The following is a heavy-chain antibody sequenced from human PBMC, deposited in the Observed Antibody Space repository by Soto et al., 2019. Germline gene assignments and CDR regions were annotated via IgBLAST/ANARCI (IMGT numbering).Heavy chain of an antibody. CDR2: IYYSGST. V-gene: IGHV4-59*01. CDR1: GGSISSYY. CDR3: ARSPYDSSGYPDY. J-gene: IGHJ4*02. Sequence: SETLSLTCTVSGGSISSYYWSWIRQPPGKGLEWIGYIYYSGSTNYNPSLKSRVTISVDTSKNQFSLKLSSVTAADTAVYYCARSPYDSSGYPDYWGQGTLVTVSS. D-gene: IGHD3-22*01.